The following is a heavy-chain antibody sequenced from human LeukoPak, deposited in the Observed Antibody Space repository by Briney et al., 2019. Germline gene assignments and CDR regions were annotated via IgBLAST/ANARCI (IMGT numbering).Heavy chain of an antibody. J-gene: IGHJ4*02. CDR3: AREAGSSWYLP. Sequence: SETLSLTCTVSGGSISSYYWSWIRQPPGKGLEWIGYIYYSGSTNYNPSLKSRVTISVDTSKNQFSLKLSSVTAAGTAVYYCAREAGSSWYLPWGQGTLVTVSS. CDR2: IYYSGST. CDR1: GGSISSYY. V-gene: IGHV4-59*01. D-gene: IGHD6-13*01.